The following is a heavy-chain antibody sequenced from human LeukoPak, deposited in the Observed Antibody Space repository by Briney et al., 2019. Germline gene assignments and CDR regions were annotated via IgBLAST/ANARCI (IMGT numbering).Heavy chain of an antibody. CDR2: TYDSGSS. J-gene: IGHJ4*02. D-gene: IGHD2-2*01. V-gene: IGHV4-59*01. Sequence: SENLSLTCAVSGGSMRNYYWSWIRQPPGKGLEWIGYTYDSGSSSYNPSLRSRVSISIDTSKNQFSLNLSSVTAADTAVYYCARGWASSWYYFDFWGQGTLVTVSS. CDR1: GGSMRNYY. CDR3: ARGWASSWYYFDF.